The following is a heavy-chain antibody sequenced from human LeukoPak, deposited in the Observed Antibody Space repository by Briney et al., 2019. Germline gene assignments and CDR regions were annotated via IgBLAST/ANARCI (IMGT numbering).Heavy chain of an antibody. CDR2: TTGRTAAT. CDR1: GFMLSTYG. J-gene: IGHJ4*02. V-gene: IGHV3-23*01. D-gene: IGHD2-15*01. Sequence: GGSLRLSCAASGFMLSTYGMHWVRQAPGKGLEGGATTTGRTAATYHADSVKGRSTGSRDHSRNTLYLQMNRLRAEAPAVYYCAKAPVTSCSGAFCYPFDSWGQGTLVTVSS. CDR3: AKAPVTSCSGAFCYPFDS.